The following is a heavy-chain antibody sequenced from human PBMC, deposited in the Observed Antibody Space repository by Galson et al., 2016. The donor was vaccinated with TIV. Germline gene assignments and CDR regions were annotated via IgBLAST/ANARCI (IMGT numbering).Heavy chain of an antibody. Sequence: SLRLSCAASGLTFSDYYMTWIRQAPGKGLEWISYISNSGSSIYYADSVKGRFSISRDNAKNSLYLQMNSLRAEDTALYYCATIRYFSYFDSWGQGTLDTVSS. V-gene: IGHV3-11*01. J-gene: IGHJ4*02. D-gene: IGHD3-9*01. CDR2: ISNSGSSI. CDR3: ATIRYFSYFDS. CDR1: GLTFSDYY.